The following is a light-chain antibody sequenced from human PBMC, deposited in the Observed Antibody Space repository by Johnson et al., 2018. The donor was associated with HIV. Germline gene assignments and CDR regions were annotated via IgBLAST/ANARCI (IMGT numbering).Light chain of an antibody. J-gene: IGLJ1*01. CDR2: DNN. V-gene: IGLV1-51*01. Sequence: QSVLTQPPSVSAAPGQKVTISCSGSSSNIGDNYVSWYQHLPGTAPKLLIYDNNKRPSGIPDRFSGSKSGTSATLGITGLQTGAKSDYYCGPWDSSLSASYVFGAGTKVTVL. CDR3: GPWDSSLSASYV. CDR1: SSNIGDNY.